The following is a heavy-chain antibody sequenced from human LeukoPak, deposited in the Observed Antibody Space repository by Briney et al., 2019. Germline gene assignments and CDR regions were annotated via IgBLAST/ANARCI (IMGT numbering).Heavy chain of an antibody. Sequence: GASVKVSCKASGYTFTGYYMHWVRQAPGQGLEWMGIINPSGGSTSYAQKFQDRVTMTRDTSTSTVYMELSSLRSEDTAVYYCARQSYSGYDDDAFDIWGQGTMVTVSS. J-gene: IGHJ3*02. V-gene: IGHV1-46*01. D-gene: IGHD5-12*01. CDR2: INPSGGST. CDR3: ARQSYSGYDDDAFDI. CDR1: GYTFTGYY.